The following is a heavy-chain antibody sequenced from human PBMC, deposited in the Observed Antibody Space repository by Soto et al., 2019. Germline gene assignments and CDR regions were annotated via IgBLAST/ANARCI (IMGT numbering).Heavy chain of an antibody. Sequence: QVQLVESGGGVVQPGRSLRLSCAASGFTFSSYGMHWVRQAPGKGLEWVAVIWYDGSNKYYADSVKGRFTISRDNSKNTLYRQMNSLRAEDTAVYYCARDGAGLYGGNSCFDYWGQGTLVTVSS. J-gene: IGHJ4*02. CDR2: IWYDGSNK. CDR1: GFTFSSYG. V-gene: IGHV3-33*01. D-gene: IGHD2-21*02. CDR3: ARDGAGLYGGNSCFDY.